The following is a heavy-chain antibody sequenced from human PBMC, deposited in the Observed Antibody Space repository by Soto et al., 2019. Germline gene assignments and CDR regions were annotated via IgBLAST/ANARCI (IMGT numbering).Heavy chain of an antibody. D-gene: IGHD2-2*01. J-gene: IGHJ3*02. Sequence: ASVKVSCKASGYTFTSYDINWVRQATGQGLEWMGWMNPNSGNTGYAQKFQGRVTMTRNTSRSTAYMELSSLRSEDTAVYYCAREYQLLIGSTGAFDIWGQGTMVTVSS. CDR3: AREYQLLIGSTGAFDI. V-gene: IGHV1-8*01. CDR1: GYTFTSYD. CDR2: MNPNSGNT.